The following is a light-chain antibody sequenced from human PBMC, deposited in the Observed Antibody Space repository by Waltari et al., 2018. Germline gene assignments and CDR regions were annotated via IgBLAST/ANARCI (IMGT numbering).Light chain of an antibody. V-gene: IGLV4-69*01. CDR3: QTWGTGFVV. J-gene: IGLJ2*01. CDR1: SGHSTYT. CDR2: LNSDGSQ. Sequence: QLELTQPPSASASLGASVKITCTLSSGHSTYTIAWHQVQPKKGPHYLMQLNSDGSQTRGDGVPDRFRGSSSGADRYLTISSLQSEDEADYYCQTWGTGFVVFGGGTRLTVL.